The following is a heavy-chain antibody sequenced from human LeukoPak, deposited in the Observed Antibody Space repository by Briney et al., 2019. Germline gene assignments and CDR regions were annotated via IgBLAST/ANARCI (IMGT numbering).Heavy chain of an antibody. V-gene: IGHV4-4*09. Sequence: PSETLSLTCTVSGGSIISYYWGWIRQPPGKGLEWIGYIYTTGSTNYNPSLKSRVTISVDTSKNQFSLKLSSVTAADTAVYYCARQVYSRTTMDVWGKGTTVTVSS. CDR3: ARQVYSRTTMDV. CDR2: IYTTGST. D-gene: IGHD5-18*01. J-gene: IGHJ6*03. CDR1: GGSIISYY.